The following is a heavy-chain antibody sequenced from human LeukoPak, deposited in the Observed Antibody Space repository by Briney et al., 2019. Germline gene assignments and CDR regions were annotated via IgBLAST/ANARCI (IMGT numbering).Heavy chain of an antibody. V-gene: IGHV3-74*01. CDR3: AREFGGVIVTLDY. Sequence: PGGSLRLSCAASGFTFSSYWMHWVRQAPGKGLVWVSRINSDGSSTSYADSVKGRFTISRDNAKNTLYLQMNSLRAEDTAVYYCAREFGGVIVTLDYWGQGTLVTVSS. CDR2: INSDGSST. D-gene: IGHD3-16*02. CDR1: GFTFSSYW. J-gene: IGHJ4*02.